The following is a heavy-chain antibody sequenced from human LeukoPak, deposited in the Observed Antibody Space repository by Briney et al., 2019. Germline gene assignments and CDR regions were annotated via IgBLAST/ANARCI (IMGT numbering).Heavy chain of an antibody. D-gene: IGHD2-8*01. Sequence: GGSLRLSCAASGFTFSTYSMNWVRQAPGKGLEWVADIWFDKNQHFADPVKGRFAISRDNSKNTAYLQINSLRAEDTAVYYCARDRHCVNGVCHSPPGMDVWGQGTTVTVSS. J-gene: IGHJ6*02. CDR1: GFTFSTYS. CDR2: IWFDKNQ. V-gene: IGHV3-33*08. CDR3: ARDRHCVNGVCHSPPGMDV.